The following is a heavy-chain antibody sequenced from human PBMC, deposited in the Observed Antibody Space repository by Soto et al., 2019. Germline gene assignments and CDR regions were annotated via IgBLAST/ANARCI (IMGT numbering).Heavy chain of an antibody. Sequence: TLSLTCTVSGFSISSGGYYWSWIRQHPGKGLEWIGYIYYSGSTYYNPSLKSRVTISVDTSKNQFSLKLSSVTAADTAVYYCARDQDSNYGEGAFDIWGQGTMVTVSS. CDR2: IYYSGST. J-gene: IGHJ3*02. D-gene: IGHD4-4*01. V-gene: IGHV4-31*03. CDR1: GFSISSGGYY. CDR3: ARDQDSNYGEGAFDI.